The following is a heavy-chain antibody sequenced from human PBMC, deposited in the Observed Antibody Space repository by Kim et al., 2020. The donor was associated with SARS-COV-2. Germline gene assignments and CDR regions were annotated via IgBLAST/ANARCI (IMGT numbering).Heavy chain of an antibody. CDR1: GFTFSSYA. Sequence: GGSLRLSCAASGFTFSSYAMSWVRQAPGKGLEWVSAISGSGGSTYYADSVKGRFTISRDNSKNTLYLQMNSLRAEDTAVYYCAKDHSLGHFPEHFDYWGQGTLVTVSS. CDR3: AKDHSLGHFPEHFDY. D-gene: IGHD4-4*01. CDR2: ISGSGGST. V-gene: IGHV3-23*01. J-gene: IGHJ4*02.